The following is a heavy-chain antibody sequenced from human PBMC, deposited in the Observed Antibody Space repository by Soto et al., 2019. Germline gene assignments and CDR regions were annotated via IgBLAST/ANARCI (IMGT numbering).Heavy chain of an antibody. CDR3: AKDCVYSSSYCDY. V-gene: IGHV3-23*01. CDR1: GFTFSSYA. Sequence: EVQLLESGGGLVQPGGSLRLSCAASGFTFSSYAMSWVRQAPGKGLEWVSAISGSGGSTYYADSVKSRLTISRDNSKNTLYLQMNSLRAEDTAVYYCAKDCVYSSSYCDYWGQGALVTVSS. D-gene: IGHD6-6*01. CDR2: ISGSGGST. J-gene: IGHJ4*02.